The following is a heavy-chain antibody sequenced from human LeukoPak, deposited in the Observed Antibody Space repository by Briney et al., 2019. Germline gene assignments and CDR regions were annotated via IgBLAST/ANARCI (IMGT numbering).Heavy chain of an antibody. CDR1: GFTFSDYY. CDR3: ARSSHYGSGSYYNGPPFYFDY. Sequence: GGSLRLSCAASGFTFSDYYMSWIRQAPGKGLEWVSYISSSSSYTNYADSVKGRFTISRDDAKNSLYLQMNSLRAEDTAVYYCARSSHYGSGSYYNGPPFYFDYWGQGTLVTVSS. D-gene: IGHD3-10*01. V-gene: IGHV3-11*03. CDR2: ISSSSSYT. J-gene: IGHJ4*02.